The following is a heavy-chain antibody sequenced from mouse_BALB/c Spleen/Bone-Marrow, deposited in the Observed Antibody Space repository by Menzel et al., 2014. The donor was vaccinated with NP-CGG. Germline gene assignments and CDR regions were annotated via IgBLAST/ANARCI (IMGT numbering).Heavy chain of an antibody. V-gene: IGHV14-3*02. CDR2: IDPADGNT. J-gene: IGHJ1*01. CDR1: GFNIKDTY. D-gene: IGHD1-2*01. CDR3: ARGGTTATWYFDV. Sequence: VQLQQPGAELVKPGASVKLSCTASGFNIKDTYMHWVKQRPEQGLEWIGRIDPADGNTKYDPKFQGKATITADTSSNTAYLQRSSLTSEDTAVYYCARGGTTATWYFDVWGAGTTVTVSS.